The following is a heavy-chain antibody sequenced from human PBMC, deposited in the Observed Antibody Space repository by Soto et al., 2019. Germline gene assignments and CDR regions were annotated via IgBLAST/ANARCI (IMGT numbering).Heavy chain of an antibody. CDR1: GYSISSGYY. D-gene: IGHD5-12*01. J-gene: IGHJ6*02. V-gene: IGHV4-38-2*01. Sequence: SETLSLTCAVSGYSISSGYYWGWIRQPPGKGLEWIGSIYHSGSTYYNPSLKSRVTISVDTSKNQFSLKLSSVTAADTAVYYCARAWLQLYYYGMDVWGQGTTVTVSS. CDR3: ARAWLQLYYYGMDV. CDR2: IYHSGST.